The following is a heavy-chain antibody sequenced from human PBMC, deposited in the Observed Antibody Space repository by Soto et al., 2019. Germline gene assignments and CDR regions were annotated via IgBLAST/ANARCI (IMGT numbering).Heavy chain of an antibody. CDR2: INDRESI. J-gene: IGHJ2*01. CDR3: ARESPDILTGPPWVWYFDL. CDR1: GGSFSGYY. V-gene: IGHV4-34*01. D-gene: IGHD3-9*01. Sequence: QVQLQQWGAGPLRPLETLSLTCGVSGGSFSGYYWAWIRQSQGKGLEWIGEINDRESINYNPSLKSRISISVDTSKNHYALNLTAVTAAATAVYYGARESPDILTGPPWVWYFDLWGRGTRVTVSS.